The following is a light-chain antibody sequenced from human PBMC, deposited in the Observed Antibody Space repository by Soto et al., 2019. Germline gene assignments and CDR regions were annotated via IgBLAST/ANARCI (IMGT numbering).Light chain of an antibody. V-gene: IGLV2-14*01. CDR2: DVS. CDR1: SSDVGAYNY. J-gene: IGLJ1*01. CDR3: SSYTSATTYV. Sequence: QSALTQPASVSGSPGQSITISCTGTSSDVGAYNYDSWYQQYPGEAPKVIIYDVSHRPAGVSNRFSGSKSGNTASLTISGLQTRDEADYYSSSYTSATTYVFGTGTKLTVL.